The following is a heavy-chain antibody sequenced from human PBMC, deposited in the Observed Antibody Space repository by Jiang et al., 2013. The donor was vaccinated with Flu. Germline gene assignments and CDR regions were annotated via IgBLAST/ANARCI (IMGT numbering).Heavy chain of an antibody. V-gene: IGHV7-4-1*02. CDR2: INTNTGNP. D-gene: IGHD6-19*01. Sequence: GAEVKKPGASVKVSCKASGYSFTNYAVNWVRRAPGQGLEWMGWINTNTGNPTYAQGFSGRFVFSLDTSVSTAYLQISSLKAEDTAVYYCARDIRYTSGFFDPWGQGTLVTVSS. CDR3: ARDIRYTSGFFDP. J-gene: IGHJ5*02. CDR1: GYSFTNYA.